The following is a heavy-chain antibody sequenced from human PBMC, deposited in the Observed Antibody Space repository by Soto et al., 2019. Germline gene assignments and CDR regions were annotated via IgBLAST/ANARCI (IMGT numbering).Heavy chain of an antibody. D-gene: IGHD3-10*01. J-gene: IGHJ4*02. CDR3: AKGSGHLLCFGKHY. Sequence: EVQLVESGGGLVQPGRSLRLSCAASGFTFDDYAMHWVRQAPGKGLEWVSGISWNSGSIGYADSVKGRFTISRDNAKNSQYLQNNSLRAEDTALYYCAKGSGHLLCFGKHYWGQETLVTVSS. CDR2: ISWNSGSI. CDR1: GFTFDDYA. V-gene: IGHV3-9*01.